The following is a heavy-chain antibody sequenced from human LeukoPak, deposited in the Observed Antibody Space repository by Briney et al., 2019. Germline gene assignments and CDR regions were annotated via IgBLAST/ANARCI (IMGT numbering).Heavy chain of an antibody. CDR1: GYTFTDYS. Sequence: ASVKVSCKASGYTFTDYSMHWVRQAPGQGLEWMGWINPESGGTNYAQKFQGRITMTRDMSVSTAYMELSSLRSEDTAVYYCATLQSEMEAFDIWGQGTMVTVSS. J-gene: IGHJ3*02. D-gene: IGHD5-24*01. V-gene: IGHV1-2*02. CDR2: INPESGGT. CDR3: ATLQSEMEAFDI.